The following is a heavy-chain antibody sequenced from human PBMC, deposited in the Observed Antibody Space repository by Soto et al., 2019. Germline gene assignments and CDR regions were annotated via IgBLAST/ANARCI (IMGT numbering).Heavy chain of an antibody. CDR1: GFTFSSYA. CDR3: AKDGGIAARLPVFLGRGYYFDY. D-gene: IGHD6-6*01. V-gene: IGHV3-23*01. Sequence: GGSLRLSCAASGFTFSSYAMSWVRQAPGKGLEWVSAISGSGGSTYYADSVKGRFTISRDNSKNTLYLQMNSLRAEDTAVYYCAKDGGIAARLPVFLGRGYYFDYWGQGTLVTVSS. J-gene: IGHJ4*02. CDR2: ISGSGGST.